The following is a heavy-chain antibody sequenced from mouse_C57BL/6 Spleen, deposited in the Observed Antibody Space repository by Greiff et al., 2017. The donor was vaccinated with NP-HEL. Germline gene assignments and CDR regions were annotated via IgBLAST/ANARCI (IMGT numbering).Heavy chain of an antibody. CDR1: GFNIKDDY. D-gene: IGHD1-1*01. Sequence: VQLQQSGAELVRPGASVKLSCTASGFNIKDDYMHWVKQRPEQGLEWIGWIDPENGDTEYASNVQGKATITAYTSSNTAYLQLSSLTSEDTAVYYCTNYYGSSWFAYWGQGTLVTVSA. J-gene: IGHJ3*01. V-gene: IGHV14-4*01. CDR3: TNYYGSSWFAY. CDR2: IDPENGDT.